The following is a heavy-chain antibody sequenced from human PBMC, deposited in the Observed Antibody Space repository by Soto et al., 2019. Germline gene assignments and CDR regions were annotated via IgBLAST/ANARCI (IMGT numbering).Heavy chain of an antibody. CDR2: INGGNGNT. V-gene: IGHV1-3*01. CDR1: GSTFTNMYT. D-gene: IGHD3-16*01. Sequence: ASVKVSCPASGSTFTNMYTMHLVRPAPGQRLEWMGWINGGNGNTKYSEKFQGRVTITRDTSASTAYMELSNLRSEDTAVYFCARGGDFKYVVPPDFWGQGNMVTV. CDR3: ARGGDFKYVVPPDF. J-gene: IGHJ4*02.